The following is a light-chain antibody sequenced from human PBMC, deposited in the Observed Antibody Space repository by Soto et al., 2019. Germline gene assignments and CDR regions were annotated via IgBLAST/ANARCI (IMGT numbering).Light chain of an antibody. CDR3: QQTYSTPIT. CDR1: QSISSY. Sequence: EIVVTQNPDTLSASLGDGVTISCRASQSISSYLNWYQQKPGKAPKLLIYAASSLQSGVPSRFIGSGSGTNFTLTVSSLQPEDFATYYCQQTYSTPITFGQGRRLEIK. CDR2: AAS. J-gene: IGKJ5*01. V-gene: IGKV1-39*01.